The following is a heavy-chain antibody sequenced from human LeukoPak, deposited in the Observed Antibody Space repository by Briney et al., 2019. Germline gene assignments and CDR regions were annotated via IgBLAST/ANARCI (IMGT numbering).Heavy chain of an antibody. CDR1: GDSISDYY. V-gene: IGHV4-59*01. CDR3: ARELDRNGGWFDP. J-gene: IGHJ5*02. CDR2: VYYSGST. Sequence: SETLSLTCTVSGDSISDYYWSWIRQPPGKGPEWIGEVYYSGSTHYNPFLKSRVTISLDTSKNEFSLRLRSVNAADTAVYYCARELDRNGGWFDPWGQGTLVTVSS. D-gene: IGHD3-10*01.